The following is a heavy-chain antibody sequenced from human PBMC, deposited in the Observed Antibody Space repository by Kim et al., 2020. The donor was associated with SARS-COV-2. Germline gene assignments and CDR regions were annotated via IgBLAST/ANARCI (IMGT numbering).Heavy chain of an antibody. CDR3: ARLSLYGSGRFYRIDWFDP. D-gene: IGHD3-10*01. J-gene: IGHJ5*02. Sequence: SETLSLTCSVSGGSVSSYYWSWIRQPPGKGLEWIGYIDHFGRTNYNPSLKSRVTISVDTSKDQFSLKLTSVTAADTAVYYCARLSLYGSGRFYRIDWFDP. V-gene: IGHV4-59*08. CDR1: GGSVSSYY. CDR2: IDHFGRT.